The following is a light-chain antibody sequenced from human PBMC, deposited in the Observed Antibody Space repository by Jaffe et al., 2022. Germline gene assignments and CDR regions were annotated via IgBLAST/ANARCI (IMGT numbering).Light chain of an antibody. CDR2: GAS. V-gene: IGKV3-20*01. CDR1: QSVSSSY. J-gene: IGKJ4*01. Sequence: EIVLTQSPGTLSLSPGERATLSCRASQSVSSSYLAWYQQKPGQAPRLLIYGASSRATGIPERFSGSGSGTDFTLTISRLEPEDFAVYYCQQYGSLLRALTFGGGTKVEIK. CDR3: QQYGSLLRALT.